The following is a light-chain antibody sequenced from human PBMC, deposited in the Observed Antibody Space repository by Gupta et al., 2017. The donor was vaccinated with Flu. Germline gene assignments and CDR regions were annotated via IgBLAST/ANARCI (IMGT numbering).Light chain of an antibody. CDR1: QSISVY. J-gene: IGKJ4*01. Sequence: DCQMTQSPSSLSASVGDRVTITCRASQSISVYLNWYQQKPGKAPKLLIYAASSLHSGVPARFSGSGSGTDFTLTTSSLEPEDFATYYCQQDYKCPAFGGGTKVEIK. V-gene: IGKV1-39*01. CDR2: AAS. CDR3: QQDYKCPA.